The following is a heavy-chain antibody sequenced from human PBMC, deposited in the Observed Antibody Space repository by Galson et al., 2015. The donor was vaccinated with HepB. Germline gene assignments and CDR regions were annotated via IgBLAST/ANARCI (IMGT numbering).Heavy chain of an antibody. D-gene: IGHD1-1*01. CDR2: CGSGNIK. V-gene: IGHV3-23*01. Sequence: SLRLSCAASGFTFSDFAMVWVRQAPGVGLEWVSTCGSGNIKYYADSVKGRFTISRDNSRNTLYLQMNSLRAKDTAVYYCAKWRLSERWFDPWGQGTLVPVSS. CDR3: AKWRLSERWFDP. J-gene: IGHJ5*02. CDR1: GFTFSDFA.